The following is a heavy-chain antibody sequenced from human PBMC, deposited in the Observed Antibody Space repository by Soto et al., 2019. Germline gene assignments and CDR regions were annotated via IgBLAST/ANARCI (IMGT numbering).Heavy chain of an antibody. Sequence: EVQLVESGGGLVQPGGSLRLSCAASGFTFSSYSMNWVRQAPGKGLEWVSYISSSSSTIYYADSVTGRFTISRDNAKNSLYLQMNSLRAEDTAVYYCASQSSEWLLFASWGQGTLVTVSS. D-gene: IGHD5-12*01. J-gene: IGHJ4*02. CDR2: ISSSSSTI. CDR1: GFTFSSYS. V-gene: IGHV3-48*01. CDR3: ASQSSEWLLFAS.